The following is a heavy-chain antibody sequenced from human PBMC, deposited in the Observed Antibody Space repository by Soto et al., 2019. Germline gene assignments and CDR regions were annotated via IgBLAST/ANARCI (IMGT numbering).Heavy chain of an antibody. CDR1: GFTFSNAW. D-gene: IGHD3-10*01. Sequence: PGGSLRLSCAASGFTFSNAWMSWVRQAPGKGLEWVGRIKSKTDGGTTDYAAPVKGRFTISRDDSKNTLYLLMNSLKTEDTAVYYCTTGLYGSGSSGGMDVWGQGTTVTVSS. CDR2: IKSKTDGGTT. J-gene: IGHJ6*02. CDR3: TTGLYGSGSSGGMDV. V-gene: IGHV3-15*01.